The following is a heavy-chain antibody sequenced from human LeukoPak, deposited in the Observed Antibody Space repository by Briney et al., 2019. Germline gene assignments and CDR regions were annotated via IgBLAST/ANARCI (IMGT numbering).Heavy chain of an antibody. CDR1: GFTFDDYA. V-gene: IGHV3-9*01. D-gene: IGHD3-10*01. CDR3: ARDGGASFGELPFDY. J-gene: IGHJ4*02. CDR2: ISWNSGSI. Sequence: PGGSLRLSCAASGFTFDDYAMHWVRQAPGKGLEWVSGISWNSGSIGYADSVKGRFTISRDNAKNSLYLQMNSLRAEDTAVYYCARDGGASFGELPFDYWGQGTLVTVSS.